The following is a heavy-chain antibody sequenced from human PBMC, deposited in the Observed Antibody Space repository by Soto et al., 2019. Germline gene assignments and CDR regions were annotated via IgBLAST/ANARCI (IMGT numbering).Heavy chain of an antibody. J-gene: IGHJ5*02. CDR3: ARESGDWPLNWFDP. CDR2: ITSDGKSK. V-gene: IGHV3-74*01. CDR1: GXTFSNHC. D-gene: IGHD2-21*02. Sequence: GSLRLSCAASGXTFSNHCMHWVRQRPAEGLVWVSRITSDGKSKAYAEAVNGRFAISRDNAKNALYLQMNGLTAEDTAVYYCARESGDWPLNWFDPWGRGTLVTVSS.